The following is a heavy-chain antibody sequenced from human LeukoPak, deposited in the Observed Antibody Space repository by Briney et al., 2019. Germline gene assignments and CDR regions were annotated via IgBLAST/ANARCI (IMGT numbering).Heavy chain of an antibody. D-gene: IGHD3-3*01. V-gene: IGHV3-48*03. CDR2: ISSSGSTI. CDR1: GFTFSSYE. Sequence: GGSLRLSCAASGFTFSSYEMNWVRQAPGKGLEWVSYISSSGSTIYYADSVKGRFTISRDNAKNSLYLQMNSLRAEDTAVYYCARVSSDFWSGPSYYYYYYMDVWGKGTTVTVSS. CDR3: ARVSSDFWSGPSYYYYYYMDV. J-gene: IGHJ6*03.